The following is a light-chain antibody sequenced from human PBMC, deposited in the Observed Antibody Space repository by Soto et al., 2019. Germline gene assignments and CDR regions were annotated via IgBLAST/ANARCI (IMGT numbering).Light chain of an antibody. CDR2: LGS. V-gene: IGKV2-28*01. Sequence: DIVMTQSPLSLPVTPGEPASISCRSSQSLLHSNGYNYLDWYLQKPGQSPQLLIYLGSNRASGVPDRFSGSGSGTDFTLKISRVDAEDVGVYYCMQARQTPWTFGQGTKVELK. CDR1: QSLLHSNGYNY. CDR3: MQARQTPWT. J-gene: IGKJ1*01.